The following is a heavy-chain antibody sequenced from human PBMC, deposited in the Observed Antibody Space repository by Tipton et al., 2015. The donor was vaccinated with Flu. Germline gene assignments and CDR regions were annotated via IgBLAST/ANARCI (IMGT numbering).Heavy chain of an antibody. J-gene: IGHJ5*02. D-gene: IGHD3-3*01. CDR2: ISSSSSTI. V-gene: IGHV3-48*01. CDR1: GFTFSSYS. CDR3: ARDRRDPSYYDFWSGTRTGGWFDP. Sequence: SLRLSCAASGFTFSSYSMNWVRQAPGKGLEWVSYISSSSSTIYYADSVKGRFTISRDNAKNSLYLQMNSLRAEDTAVYYCARDRRDPSYYDFWSGTRTGGWFDPWGQGTLVTVSS.